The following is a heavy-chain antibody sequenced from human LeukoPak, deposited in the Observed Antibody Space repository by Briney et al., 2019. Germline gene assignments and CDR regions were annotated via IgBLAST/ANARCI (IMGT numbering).Heavy chain of an antibody. CDR3: ARGGWELLSAFDI. Sequence: SETLSLTCTVSGGSISSYYWSWIRQSPGKGLEWIGYIYYSGSTNYNPSLKSRVTISVDTSKNQFSLKLSSVTAADTAVYYCARGGWELLSAFDIWGQGTMVTVSS. CDR1: GGSISSYY. J-gene: IGHJ3*02. D-gene: IGHD1-26*01. CDR2: IYYSGST. V-gene: IGHV4-59*12.